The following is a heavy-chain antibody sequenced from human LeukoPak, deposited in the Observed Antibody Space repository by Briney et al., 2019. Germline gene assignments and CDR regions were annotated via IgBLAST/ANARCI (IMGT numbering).Heavy chain of an antibody. V-gene: IGHV3-23*01. D-gene: IGHD2/OR15-2a*01. CDR2: ITDSGGNT. CDR1: GITFNSYA. J-gene: IGHJ6*02. Sequence: GGSLRLSRAATGITFNSYAASWVRQAPGKGLEWVSSITDSGGNTYYADSVKGRFTISRDNSKNTLYLQMNSLKAEDTAVYYCAKGYRGPYFMGVWGQGTTVPVSS. CDR3: AKGYRGPYFMGV.